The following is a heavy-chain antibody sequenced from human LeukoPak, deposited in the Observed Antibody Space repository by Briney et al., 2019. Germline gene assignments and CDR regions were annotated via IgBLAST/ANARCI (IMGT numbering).Heavy chain of an antibody. Sequence: ASVNVSCNASASTFTSYGISWVRQPPAQGLEWMGWISAYNGNTNYAQKLQGRVTMTTDTSTSTAYMELRSLRSDDTAVYYCGRVTGFGYSYGYPFDYWGQGTLVSVSS. D-gene: IGHD5-18*01. CDR3: GRVTGFGYSYGYPFDY. CDR1: ASTFTSYG. CDR2: ISAYNGNT. V-gene: IGHV1-18*01. J-gene: IGHJ4*02.